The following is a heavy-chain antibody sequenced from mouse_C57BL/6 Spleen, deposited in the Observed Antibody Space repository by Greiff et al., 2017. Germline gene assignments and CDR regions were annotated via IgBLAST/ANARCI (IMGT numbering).Heavy chain of an antibody. CDR3: ARGEYYGSSPWFAY. CDR2: INPNNGGT. D-gene: IGHD1-1*01. CDR1: GYTFTDYN. V-gene: IGHV1-18*01. J-gene: IGHJ3*01. Sequence: VQLQQSGPELVKPGASVKIPCKASGYTFTDYNMDWVKQSHGKSLEWIGDINPNNGGTIYNQKFKGKATLTVANSSSTAYMELRSLTSEDTAVYYCARGEYYGSSPWFAYWGQGTLVTVSA.